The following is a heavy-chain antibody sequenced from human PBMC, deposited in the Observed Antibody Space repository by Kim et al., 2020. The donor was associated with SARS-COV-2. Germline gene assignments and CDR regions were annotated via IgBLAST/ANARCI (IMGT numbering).Heavy chain of an antibody. Sequence: GGSLRLSCAASGFTFSSYAMHWVRQAPGKGLEWVAVISYDGSNKYYADSVKGRFTISRDNSKNTLYLQMNSLRAEDTAVYYCARGLIVGATYYYYYGMDVWGQGTTVTVSS. J-gene: IGHJ6*02. CDR2: ISYDGSNK. CDR1: GFTFSSYA. CDR3: ARGLIVGATYYYYYGMDV. V-gene: IGHV3-30*04. D-gene: IGHD1-26*01.